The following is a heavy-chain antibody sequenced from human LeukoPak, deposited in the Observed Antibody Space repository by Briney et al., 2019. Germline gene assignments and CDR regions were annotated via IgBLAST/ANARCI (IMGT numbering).Heavy chain of an antibody. CDR2: INHSGST. V-gene: IGHV4-39*07. J-gene: IGHJ5*02. Sequence: SETLSLTCTVSGGSISSSSYYWGWIRQPPGKGLEWIGEINHSGSTNYNPSLKSRVTISVDTSKNQFSLKLSSVTAADTAVYYCARGMVFGVVITYNWFDPWGQGTLVTVSS. D-gene: IGHD3-3*01. CDR3: ARGMVFGVVITYNWFDP. CDR1: GGSISSSSYY.